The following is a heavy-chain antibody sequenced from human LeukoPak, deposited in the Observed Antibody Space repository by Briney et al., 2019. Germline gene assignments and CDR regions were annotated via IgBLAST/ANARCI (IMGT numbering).Heavy chain of an antibody. D-gene: IGHD6-19*01. CDR2: ITWNSNGR. V-gene: IGHV3-9*01. CDR3: VKDKQWLGRGASDI. Sequence: GGSLRLSCEASGFAFDTYAIHWVRQRPGKGLEWVSGITWNSNGRLYADSVRGRFTVSRDNAKNSVYLQMDTLRTEDTALYFCVKDKQWLGRGASDIWGHGTTVTVSS. CDR1: GFAFDTYA. J-gene: IGHJ3*02.